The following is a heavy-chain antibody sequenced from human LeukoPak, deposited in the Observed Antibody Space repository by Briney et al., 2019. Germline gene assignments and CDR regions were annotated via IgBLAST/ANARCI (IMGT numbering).Heavy chain of an antibody. V-gene: IGHV3-64*01. CDR3: ARAGRRSSWFLHPADMDV. Sequence: GGSLRLSCAASGFTFSSYAMHWVRQAPGKGLEYVSAISSNGGSTYYANSVKGRFTISRDNSKNTLYLQMGSLRAEDMAVYYCARAGRRSSWFLHPADMDVWGKGTTVTVSS. J-gene: IGHJ6*03. CDR2: ISSNGGST. CDR1: GFTFSSYA. D-gene: IGHD6-13*01.